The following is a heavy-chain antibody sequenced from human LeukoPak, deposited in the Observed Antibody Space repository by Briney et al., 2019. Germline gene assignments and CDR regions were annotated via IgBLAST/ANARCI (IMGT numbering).Heavy chain of an antibody. V-gene: IGHV1-69*01. D-gene: IGHD3-3*01. CDR1: GGTFSSYA. CDR2: IIPISGTA. Sequence: SVKVSCKASGGTFSSYAISWVRQAPGQGLEWMGGIIPISGTANYAQKFQGRVTITADESTSTAYMELSSLRSEDTAVYYCAIYYDFWSGYSSNRLFDPWGQGTLVTVSS. J-gene: IGHJ5*02. CDR3: AIYYDFWSGYSSNRLFDP.